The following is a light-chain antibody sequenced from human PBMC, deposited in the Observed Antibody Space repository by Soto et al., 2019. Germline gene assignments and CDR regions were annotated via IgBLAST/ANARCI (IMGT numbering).Light chain of an antibody. J-gene: IGLJ3*02. CDR1: SSNIGAGYD. V-gene: IGLV1-40*01. CDR2: AYT. CDR3: QSYDSSLSAWV. Sequence: QSVLTQPPSVSGAPGQRVTISCTGSSSNIGAGYDLHWYQQLPGTAPKFLIFAYTNRPSGVPDRFSGSKSGTSASLAITWLQAEDEADYYCQSYDSSLSAWVFGGGTKVTVL.